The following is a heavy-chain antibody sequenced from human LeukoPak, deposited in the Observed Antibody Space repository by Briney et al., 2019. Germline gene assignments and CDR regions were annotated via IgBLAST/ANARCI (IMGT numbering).Heavy chain of an antibody. V-gene: IGHV3-23*01. D-gene: IGHD3-22*01. Sequence: GGSLRLSCAASGFTFSSYAMSWVRQAPGKGLEWVSAISGSGGSTYYADSVKGRFTISRDNSKNTLSLQMNSLRAEDTAVYYCAKDSRYDSSGYFQYDAFDIWGQGTMVTVSS. CDR3: AKDSRYDSSGYFQYDAFDI. CDR2: ISGSGGST. J-gene: IGHJ3*02. CDR1: GFTFSSYA.